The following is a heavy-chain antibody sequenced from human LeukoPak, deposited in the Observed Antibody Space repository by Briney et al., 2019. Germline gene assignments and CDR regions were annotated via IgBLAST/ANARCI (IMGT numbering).Heavy chain of an antibody. CDR2: INHSGST. V-gene: IGHV4-34*01. Sequence: SETLSHTCAVYGGSFSGYYWSWIRQPPGKGLEWIGEINHSGSTNYNPSLKSRVTISVDTSKNQFSLKLSSVTAADTAVYCCARGYAFDIWGQGTMVTVSS. CDR3: ARGYAFDI. CDR1: GGSFSGYY. J-gene: IGHJ3*02.